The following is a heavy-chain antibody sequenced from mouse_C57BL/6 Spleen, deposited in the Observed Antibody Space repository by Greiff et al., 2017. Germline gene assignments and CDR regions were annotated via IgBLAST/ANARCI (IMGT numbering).Heavy chain of an antibody. Sequence: QVHVKQSGTELVKPGASVKLSCKASGYTFTSYWMHWVKQRPGQGLEWIGKINPSNGGTNYNEKFKSKATLTADKSSSTSYMQISSLTSEDSAVYYCARGITTVVAACYFDYWGQGTTLTVSS. J-gene: IGHJ2*01. D-gene: IGHD1-1*01. CDR3: ARGITTVVAACYFDY. CDR1: GYTFTSYW. V-gene: IGHV1-53*01. CDR2: INPSNGGT.